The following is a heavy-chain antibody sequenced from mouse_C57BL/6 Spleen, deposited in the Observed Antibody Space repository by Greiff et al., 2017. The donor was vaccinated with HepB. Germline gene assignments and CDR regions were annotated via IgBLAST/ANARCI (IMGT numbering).Heavy chain of an antibody. V-gene: IGHV7-3*01. CDR3: ARFKGLLLRLDY. D-gene: IGHD1-1*01. CDR2: IRNKANGYTT. Sequence: EVHLVESGGGLVQPGGSLSLSCAASGFTFTDYYMSWVRQPPGKALEWLGFIRNKANGYTTEYSASVKGRFTISRDNSQSILYLQMNALRAEDSATYYCARFKGLLLRLDYWGQGTSVTVSS. J-gene: IGHJ4*01. CDR1: GFTFTDYY.